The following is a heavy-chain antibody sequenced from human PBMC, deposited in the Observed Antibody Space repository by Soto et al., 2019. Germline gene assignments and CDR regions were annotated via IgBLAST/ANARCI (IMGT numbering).Heavy chain of an antibody. Sequence: EVQLVESGGGLVQPGGSLRLSCAASGFTFSSYSMTWVRQAPGKGLEWVSYISSSSSTIYYADSVKGRFTIPRDNAKNSLYLQMNSLRDEDTAAYYCARDGLRFVEWRLDGMDVWGQGTTVTVSS. J-gene: IGHJ6*02. D-gene: IGHD3-3*01. CDR3: ARDGLRFVEWRLDGMDV. CDR2: ISSSSSTI. CDR1: GFTFSSYS. V-gene: IGHV3-48*02.